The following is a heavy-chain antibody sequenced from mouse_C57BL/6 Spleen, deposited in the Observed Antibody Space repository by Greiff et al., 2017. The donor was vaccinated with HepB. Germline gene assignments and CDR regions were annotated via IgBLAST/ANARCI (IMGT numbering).Heavy chain of an antibody. Sequence: VQLQQPGAELVMPGASVKLSCKASGYTFTSYWMHWVKQRPGQGLEWIGEIDPSDSYTNYTQKFKGKSTLTVDKSSSTAYMQLSSLTSEDSAVYYCARGDWDAGYWGQGTTLTVSS. J-gene: IGHJ2*01. V-gene: IGHV1-69*01. D-gene: IGHD4-1*01. CDR1: GYTFTSYW. CDR2: IDPSDSYT. CDR3: ARGDWDAGY.